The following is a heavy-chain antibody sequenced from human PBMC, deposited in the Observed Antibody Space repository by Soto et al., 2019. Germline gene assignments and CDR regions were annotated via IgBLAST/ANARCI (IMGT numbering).Heavy chain of an antibody. CDR2: IYYSGST. CDR3: ARDLGGYSSSWKYYFDY. V-gene: IGHV4-59*01. J-gene: IGHJ4*02. Sequence: SETLSLTCTVSGGSISSYYWSWIRQPPGKGLEWIGYIYYSGSTNYNPSLKSRVTISVDTSKNQFSLKLSSVTAADTAVYYCARDLGGYSSSWKYYFDYWGQGTLVTVSS. D-gene: IGHD6-6*01. CDR1: GGSISSYY.